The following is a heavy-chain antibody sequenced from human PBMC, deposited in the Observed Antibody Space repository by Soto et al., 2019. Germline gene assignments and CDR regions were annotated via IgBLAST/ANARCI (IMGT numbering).Heavy chain of an antibody. Sequence: QVQLVESGGGLVKPGGSLRLSCAASGFTFSDYYMSWIRQAPGKGLEWVSYISSTGSTIYYADSVKGRFTISRDNAKNSLYLQMNSLTADDTAVYYCARGLAVAENENWFDPWGQGTLVTVST. V-gene: IGHV3-11*01. J-gene: IGHJ5*02. CDR2: ISSTGSTI. D-gene: IGHD6-19*01. CDR1: GFTFSDYY. CDR3: ARGLAVAENENWFDP.